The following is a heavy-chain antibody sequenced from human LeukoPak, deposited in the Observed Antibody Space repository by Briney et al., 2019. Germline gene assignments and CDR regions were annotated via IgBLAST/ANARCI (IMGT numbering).Heavy chain of an antibody. J-gene: IGHJ4*02. D-gene: IGHD3-3*01. CDR1: GGSISSGDYY. CDR3: ARGSYDFWSGHATPFDY. Sequence: SQTLSLTCTVPGGSISSGDYYWSWIRQPPGKGLEWIGYIYYSGSTYYNPSLKSRVTISVDTSKNQFSLKLSSVTAADTAVYYCARGSYDFWSGHATPFDYWGQGTLVTVSS. V-gene: IGHV4-30-4*01. CDR2: IYYSGST.